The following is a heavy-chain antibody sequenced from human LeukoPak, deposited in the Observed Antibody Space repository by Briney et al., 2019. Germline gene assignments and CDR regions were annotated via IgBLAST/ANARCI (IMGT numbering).Heavy chain of an antibody. CDR3: ARDEYSSSWYAGVDWSYP. V-gene: IGHV1-18*01. D-gene: IGHD6-13*01. CDR1: GYTFTSYG. J-gene: IGHJ5*02. CDR2: ISAYNGNT. Sequence: ASVKVSCKASGYTFTSYGISWVRQAPGQGLEWMGWISAYNGNTNYAQKLQGRVTMTTDTSTSTAYMELRSLRSDDTAVYYCARDEYSSSWYAGVDWSYPWGQGTLVTVSS.